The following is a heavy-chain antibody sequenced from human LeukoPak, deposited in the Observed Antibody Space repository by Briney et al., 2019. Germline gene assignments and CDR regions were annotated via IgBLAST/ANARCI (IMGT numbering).Heavy chain of an antibody. CDR3: AKGYYDYVWGGYYFDY. V-gene: IGHV3-21*04. Sequence: PGGSLRLSCAASGFTLSSYSMNWVRQAPGKGLEWVSSISTSSSYIYYADSVKGRFTISRDNSRDTLYLQMNSLRAEDTAVYYCAKGYYDYVWGGYYFDYWGQGTLVTVSS. D-gene: IGHD3-16*01. J-gene: IGHJ4*02. CDR1: GFTLSSYS. CDR2: ISTSSSYI.